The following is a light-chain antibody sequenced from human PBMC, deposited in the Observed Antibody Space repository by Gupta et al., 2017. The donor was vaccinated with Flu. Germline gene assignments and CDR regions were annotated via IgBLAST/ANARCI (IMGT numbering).Light chain of an antibody. CDR2: EVT. CDR3: SSFAGSLYV. V-gene: IGLV2-8*01. J-gene: IGLJ1*01. CDR1: SSDIGRYDL. Sequence: GTSSDIGRYDLVSWFQQHPGKVPKLLSYEVTHRPSGVPDRFSGSKSGNTASLTVSGLQAEDEATYYCSSFAGSLYVFGSGTEVTVL.